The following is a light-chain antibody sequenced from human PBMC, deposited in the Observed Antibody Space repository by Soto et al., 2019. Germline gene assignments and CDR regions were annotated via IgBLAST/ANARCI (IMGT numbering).Light chain of an antibody. Sequence: EIVMTQCPATRSLSQGEGARLACGARQRISSNLAWYQQKPGQAPRLLIYGASTRAPDIPARFSGSASGTEFSLTISSLQSADFAVYSGQHYNNRPPLTFGGGTKVEI. V-gene: IGKV3-15*01. CDR3: QHYNNRPPLT. J-gene: IGKJ4*01. CDR2: GAS. CDR1: QRISSN.